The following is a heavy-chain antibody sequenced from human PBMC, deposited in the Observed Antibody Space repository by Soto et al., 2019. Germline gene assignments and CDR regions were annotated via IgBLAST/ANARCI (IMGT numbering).Heavy chain of an antibody. CDR2: IWYDGSNK. D-gene: IGHD1-26*01. CDR1: GFTFSSYG. J-gene: IGHJ6*02. Sequence: QVQLVESGGGVVQPGRSLRLSCAASGFTFSSYGMHWVRQAPGKGLEWVALIWYDGSNKYYADSVKGRFTISRDNSKNTLYLQMNSLRAEDTAVYYCARDQGSHYYYYGMDVWGQGTTVTVSS. CDR3: ARDQGSHYYYYGMDV. V-gene: IGHV3-33*01.